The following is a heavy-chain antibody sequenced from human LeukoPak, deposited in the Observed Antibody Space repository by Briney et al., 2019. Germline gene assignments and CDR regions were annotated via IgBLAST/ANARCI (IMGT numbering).Heavy chain of an antibody. CDR2: IYYSGRN. CDR1: GGSISSSSYY. J-gene: IGHJ5*02. CDR3: AGHIVVVPAAQSPNWFDP. Sequence: SETLSLTCTVSGGSISSSSYYWGWNRQPPGKGLEWLGCIYYSGRNYYNPSLKSRVTISVDTSKNHFSLKLSSVTAADTAVYYCAGHIVVVPAAQSPNWFDPWGQGTLVTVSS. D-gene: IGHD2-2*01. V-gene: IGHV4-39*01.